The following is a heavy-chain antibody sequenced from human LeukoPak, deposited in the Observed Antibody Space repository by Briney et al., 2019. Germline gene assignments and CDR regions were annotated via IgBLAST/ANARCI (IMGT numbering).Heavy chain of an antibody. CDR3: GRSFGNYYGSGTPPLYFDY. J-gene: IGHJ4*02. CDR1: GYTFTNYG. CDR2: ISAYNGNT. V-gene: IGHV1-18*01. Sequence: ASVKVSCKASGYTFTNYGISWVRQAPGQGLEWMGWISAYNGNTNYPQKFPARVTITTDTSTSIAYMELRSLRYDDTAVYFCGRSFGNYYGSGTPPLYFDYWGQGTLVTVSS. D-gene: IGHD3-10*01.